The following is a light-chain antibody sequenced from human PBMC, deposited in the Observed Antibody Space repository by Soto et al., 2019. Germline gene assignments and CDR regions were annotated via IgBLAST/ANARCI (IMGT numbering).Light chain of an antibody. V-gene: IGKV3-20*01. J-gene: IGKJ1*01. CDR2: GAS. Sequence: EIVLTQSPGTLSLSPGERATLSCRASQSISSSNLAWYQQKPGRAPRLLIYGASSRATVIPDRFSGDGSGTDFTLTISRLEPEDFAVYSCQHHGTSPDRERWSFGQGTKVEV. CDR3: QHHGTSPDRERWS. CDR1: QSISSSN.